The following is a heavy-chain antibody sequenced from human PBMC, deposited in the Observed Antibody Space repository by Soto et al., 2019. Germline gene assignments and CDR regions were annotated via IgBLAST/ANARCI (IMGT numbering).Heavy chain of an antibody. Sequence: SSTXSLTCTFSVFSIISSSYYWGWIRQPPGKGLEWIGSIYYSGSTYYNPSLKSRVNISVDTSKNQFSLKMSSVTAAETAVYYCERREIGYYKDYYGMDVWGQGTTVTVSS. D-gene: IGHD3-9*01. CDR3: ERREIGYYKDYYGMDV. CDR2: IYYSGST. J-gene: IGHJ6*01. V-gene: IGHV4-39*01. CDR1: VFSIISSSYY.